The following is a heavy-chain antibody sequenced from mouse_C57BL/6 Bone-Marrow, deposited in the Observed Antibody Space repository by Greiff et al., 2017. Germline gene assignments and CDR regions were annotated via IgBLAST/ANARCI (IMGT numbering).Heavy chain of an antibody. J-gene: IGHJ3*01. CDR2: ISSGSSTI. V-gene: IGHV5-17*01. Sequence: EVKLVESGGGLVKPGGSLKLSCAASGFTFRDYGMHWVRQAPEKGLEWVAYISSGSSTIYYADTVKGRFTISRDNAKNTLFLQMTSLRSEDTAMYYCASTPWFAYWGQGTLVTVSA. CDR3: ASTPWFAY. CDR1: GFTFRDYG.